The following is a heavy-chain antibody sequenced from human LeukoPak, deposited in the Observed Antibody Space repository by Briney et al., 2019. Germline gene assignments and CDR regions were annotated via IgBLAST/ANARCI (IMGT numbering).Heavy chain of an antibody. V-gene: IGHV3-73*01. CDR3: AKAGSIRFDY. D-gene: IGHD1-26*01. CDR2: IRSTANGYAT. J-gene: IGHJ4*02. Sequence: GGSLRLSCAASGFTFSGSALHWVRQASGKGLEWVGRIRSTANGYATAYAASVKGRFTISRDDSKNTAYLQMDSLKTEDTAVYYCAKAGSIRFDYWGQGTLVTVSS. CDR1: GFTFSGSA.